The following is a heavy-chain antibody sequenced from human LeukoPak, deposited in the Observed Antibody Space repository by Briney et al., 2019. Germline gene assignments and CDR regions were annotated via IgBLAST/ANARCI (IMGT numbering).Heavy chain of an antibody. V-gene: IGHV4-38-2*02. D-gene: IGHD3-22*01. Sequence: SETLSLTCTVSGYSITSGFYWGWIRQPPGKGLEWIGSIYYSGSTYYNPSLKSRVTISVDTSKNQFSLKLSSVTAADTAVYYCASLTIGYYYDSSGYRDYWGQGTLVTVSS. J-gene: IGHJ4*02. CDR2: IYYSGST. CDR3: ASLTIGYYYDSSGYRDY. CDR1: GYSITSGFY.